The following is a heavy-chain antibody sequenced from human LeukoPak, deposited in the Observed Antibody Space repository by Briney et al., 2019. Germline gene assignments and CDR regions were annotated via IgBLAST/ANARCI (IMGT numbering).Heavy chain of an antibody. CDR3: ARDLEGRERTSAPGA. CDR1: GFTFSSYS. D-gene: IGHD3-3*01. CDR2: ISSSSSYI. J-gene: IGHJ5*02. V-gene: IGHV3-21*04. Sequence: GGSLRLSCAASGFTFSSYSMNWVRQAPGKGLEWVSSISSSSSYIYYADSVKGRFTISRDNSKNLLYLQMNSLRAEDTAIYYCARDLEGRERTSAPGAWGQGTLVTVSS.